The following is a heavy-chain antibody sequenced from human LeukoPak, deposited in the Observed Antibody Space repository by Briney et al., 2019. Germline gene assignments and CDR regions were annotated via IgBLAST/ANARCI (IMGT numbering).Heavy chain of an antibody. Sequence: ASVKVSCKASGYTFTSYDINWVRQAPGQGLEWMGWMNPNSGNTGYAQKFQGRVTMTRNTSISTAYMELSSLRSEDTAVYYCARGVTMVRGAPLNYWGQGTLVTVSS. D-gene: IGHD3-10*01. J-gene: IGHJ4*02. CDR1: GYTFTSYD. CDR2: MNPNSGNT. CDR3: ARGVTMVRGAPLNY. V-gene: IGHV1-8*01.